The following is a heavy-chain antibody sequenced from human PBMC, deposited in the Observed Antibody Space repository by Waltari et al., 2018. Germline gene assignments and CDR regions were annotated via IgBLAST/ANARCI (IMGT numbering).Heavy chain of an antibody. Sequence: QAHLVLSGAELKKPGASVKVSCKASGYTFNAFYIHWVRQAPGQGPEWLGWINPHSGATRYERQFQGRVTLTADRAIDTAYMELNSLKSDDTAMYYCAREGDYGSYFEFGGQGTLVTVSS. CDR2: INPHSGAT. CDR1: GYTFNAFY. J-gene: IGHJ4*02. V-gene: IGHV1-2*02. CDR3: AREGDYGSYFEF. D-gene: IGHD4-17*01.